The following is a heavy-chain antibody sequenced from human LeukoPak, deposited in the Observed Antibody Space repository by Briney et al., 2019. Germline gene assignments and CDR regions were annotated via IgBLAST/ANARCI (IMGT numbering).Heavy chain of an antibody. V-gene: IGHV3-30*18. CDR3: AKDHTVVTSHFDY. D-gene: IGHD4-23*01. CDR2: ISYDGSNK. Sequence: RGSLRLSCAASGFTFSSYGMHWVRQAPGKGLEWVAVISYDGSNKYYADSVKGRFTISRDNSKNTLYLQMNSLRAEDTAVYYCAKDHTVVTSHFDYWGRGTLVTVSS. J-gene: IGHJ4*02. CDR1: GFTFSSYG.